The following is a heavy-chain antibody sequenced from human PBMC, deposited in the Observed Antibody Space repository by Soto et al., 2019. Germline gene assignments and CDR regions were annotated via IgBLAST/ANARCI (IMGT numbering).Heavy chain of an antibody. CDR1: GGTFSSYA. CDR3: ARPNYGGNHMDV. D-gene: IGHD4-17*01. V-gene: IGHV1-69*12. Sequence: QVQLVQSGAEVKKPGSSVKVSCKASGGTFSSYAISWVRQAXXXXLEWMGGIIPIFGTANYAQKFQGRVTITADESTSTAYMELXXLRSEXTAVYYCARPNYGGNHMDVWGQGTTVTVSS. CDR2: IIPIFGTA. J-gene: IGHJ6*02.